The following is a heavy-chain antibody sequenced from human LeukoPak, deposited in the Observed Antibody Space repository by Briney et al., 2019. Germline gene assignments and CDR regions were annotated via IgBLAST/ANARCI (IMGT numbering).Heavy chain of an antibody. CDR1: GFTFSSYW. CDR3: ARERKYDSNFDY. J-gene: IGHJ4*02. D-gene: IGHD1-1*01. CDR2: INTDGSST. V-gene: IGHV3-74*01. Sequence: PGGSLRLSCAASGFTFSSYWMHWVRQAPGKGLVWVSRINTDGSSTSYADSVKGRFTISRDNAKNTLYLQMNSLRAKDTAVYYCARERKYDSNFDYWGQGTLVTVSS.